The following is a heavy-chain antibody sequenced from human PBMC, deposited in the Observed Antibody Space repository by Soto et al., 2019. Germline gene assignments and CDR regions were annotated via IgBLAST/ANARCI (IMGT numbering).Heavy chain of an antibody. CDR1: GYTFTSYY. J-gene: IGHJ6*02. D-gene: IGHD5-18*01. CDR2: INPSGGST. V-gene: IGHV1-46*01. CDR3: AREGIQLWSRYGMDV. Sequence: ASVKVSCKASGYTFTSYYMHWVRQAPGQGLEWMGIINPSGGSTSYAQKFQGRVTMTRDTSTSTVYMELSSLRSEDTAVYYCAREGIQLWSRYGMDVWGQGNPGHRLL.